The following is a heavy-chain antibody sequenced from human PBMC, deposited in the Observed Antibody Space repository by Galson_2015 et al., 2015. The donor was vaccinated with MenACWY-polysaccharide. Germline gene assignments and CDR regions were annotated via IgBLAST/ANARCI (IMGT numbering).Heavy chain of an antibody. CDR1: GFTFSTYN. CDR3: ARGVSRIGWLEGNCDS. J-gene: IGHJ4*02. Sequence: SLRLSCAASGFTFSTYNMNWVRQAPGKGLEWVSAITRSGTYKYYADSLKGRFTISRDNAKNSLSLQMDSLRAEDTAVYFCARGVSRIGWLEGNCDSWGQGTLVTVSS. V-gene: IGHV3-21*01. D-gene: IGHD5/OR15-5a*01. CDR2: ITRSGTYK.